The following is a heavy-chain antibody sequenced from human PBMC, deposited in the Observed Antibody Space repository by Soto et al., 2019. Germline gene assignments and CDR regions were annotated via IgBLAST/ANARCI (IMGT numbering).Heavy chain of an antibody. CDR2: INHSGST. V-gene: IGHV4-34*01. J-gene: IGHJ6*03. CDR3: ARDEVVAAYYYYYYMDV. D-gene: IGHD2-15*01. CDR1: GGSFSGYY. Sequence: QVQLQQWGAGLLKPSETLSLTCAVSGGSFSGYYWSWIRQPPGKGLEWIGEINHSGSTNYNPSLRSRVTISLDKSKNQFSVKLSCVPAADTAIYYCARDEVVAAYYYYYYMDVGGKGTTVTVSS.